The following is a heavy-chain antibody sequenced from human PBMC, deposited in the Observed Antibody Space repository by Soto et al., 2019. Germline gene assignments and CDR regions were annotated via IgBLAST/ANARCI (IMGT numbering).Heavy chain of an antibody. D-gene: IGHD3-9*01. CDR1: GGSISSSNW. Sequence: QVQLQESGPGLVKPSGTLSLTCAVSGGSISSSNWWSWVRQPPGKGLEWIGEIYHRGSTNYNPSLKSRVTISVDKSTNQVSLKLSSVTAADTAVYYCARDVDYYYYYGMDVWGQGTTVTVSS. CDR2: IYHRGST. J-gene: IGHJ6*02. CDR3: ARDVDYYYYYGMDV. V-gene: IGHV4-4*02.